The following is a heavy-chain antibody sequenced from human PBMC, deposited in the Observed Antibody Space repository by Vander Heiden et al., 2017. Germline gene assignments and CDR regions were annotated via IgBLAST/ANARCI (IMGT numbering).Heavy chain of an antibody. J-gene: IGHJ4*02. V-gene: IGHV1-69*01. D-gene: IGHD6-19*01. CDR3: ARFQEGSIAVAGEGLYDY. CDR1: GGTFSRYA. Sequence: QVQLVQSGAEVKKPGSSVKVSCKASGGTFSRYAISWVRQAPGQGLEWMGGIIPIFGTANYAQKFQGRVTITADESTSTAYMELSSLRSEDTAVYYCARFQEGSIAVAGEGLYDYWGQGTLVTVSS. CDR2: IIPIFGTA.